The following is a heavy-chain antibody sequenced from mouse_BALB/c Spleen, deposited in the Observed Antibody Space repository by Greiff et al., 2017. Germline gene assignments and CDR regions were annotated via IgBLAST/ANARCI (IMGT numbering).Heavy chain of an antibody. J-gene: IGHJ3*01. Sequence: EVKLVESGAELVRPGALVKLSCKASGFNIKDYYMHWVKQRPEQGLEWIGWIDPENGNTIYDPKFQGKASITADTSSNTAYLQLSSLTSEDTAVYYCARSRGGNPAWFAYWGQGTLVTVSA. D-gene: IGHD1-1*02. CDR3: ARSRGGNPAWFAY. CDR1: GFNIKDYY. CDR2: IDPENGNT. V-gene: IGHV14-1*02.